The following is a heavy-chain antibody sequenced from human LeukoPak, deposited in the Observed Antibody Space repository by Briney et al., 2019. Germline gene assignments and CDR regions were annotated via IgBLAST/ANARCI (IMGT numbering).Heavy chain of an antibody. V-gene: IGHV4-34*01. CDR2: INHSGST. J-gene: IGHJ4*02. Sequence: SETLSLTCAVCGGSFSGYYWSWIRQPPGKGLEWIGEINHSGSTNYNPSLKSRVTISVDTSKNQFSLKLSSVTAADTAVYYCARGSITMAPADYWGQGTLVTVSS. D-gene: IGHD3-10*01. CDR1: GGSFSGYY. CDR3: ARGSITMAPADY.